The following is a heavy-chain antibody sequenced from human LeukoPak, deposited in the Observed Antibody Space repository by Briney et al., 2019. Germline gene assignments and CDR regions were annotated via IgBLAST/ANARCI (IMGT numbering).Heavy chain of an antibody. CDR1: GFTFSSYW. V-gene: IGHV3-7*01. J-gene: IGHJ4*02. Sequence: GGSLRLSCAASGFTFSSYWMSWVRQAPGKGLEWVANINQDGSEIYYVDSVKGRFTISRDNAKNSLYLQMNSLRAEDTAVYYCARGRIFGVVIYWGQGTLVTVSS. D-gene: IGHD3-3*02. CDR3: ARGRIFGVVIY. CDR2: INQDGSEI.